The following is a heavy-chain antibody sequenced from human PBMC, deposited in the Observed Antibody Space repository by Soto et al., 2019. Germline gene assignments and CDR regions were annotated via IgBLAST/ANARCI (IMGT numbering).Heavy chain of an antibody. CDR3: ARIQAGFDCCGYFFASYI. CDR2: ISRRGDTT. CDR1: GFTFTTYA. Sequence: GGSLRLSCAASGFTFTTYAMSWVRQAPGKGLEWVSVISRRGDTTYYADSVKGRFTISRDNSKNTLYLQMNSLRAEDRAVYYCARIQAGFDCCGYFFASYILGQGTMVTASS. D-gene: IGHD3-22*01. V-gene: IGHV3-23*01. J-gene: IGHJ3*02.